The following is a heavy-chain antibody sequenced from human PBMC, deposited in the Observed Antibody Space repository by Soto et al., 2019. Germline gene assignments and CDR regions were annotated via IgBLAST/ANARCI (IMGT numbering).Heavy chain of an antibody. CDR1: GFTFSSNW. Sequence: GGSLRLSCAASGFTFSSNWMHWVRQAPGKGLVWVARINTGGSITTYADSVKGRFTISRDNAKNTLYLQMNSLRAEDTAVYYCAKDEVLVEVVARDYYGMDVWGQGTTVTVSS. CDR3: AKDEVLVEVVARDYYGMDV. CDR2: INTGGSIT. J-gene: IGHJ6*02. D-gene: IGHD2-15*01. V-gene: IGHV3-74*01.